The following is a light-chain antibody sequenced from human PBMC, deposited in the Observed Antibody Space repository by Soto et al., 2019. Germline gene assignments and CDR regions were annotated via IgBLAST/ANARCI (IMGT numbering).Light chain of an antibody. J-gene: IGLJ1*01. CDR3: QSYDRSLSGTV. Sequence: QSVLTQPTSVSEAPGQRVTISCTGSSSNIGAGYDVHWYQQQPGTAPKLLIYGGSSRPSGVPDRFSGSKSGTSASLAITGLQAEDEADHYCQSYDRSLSGTVFGTGTKVTVL. V-gene: IGLV1-40*01. CDR1: SSNIGAGYD. CDR2: GGS.